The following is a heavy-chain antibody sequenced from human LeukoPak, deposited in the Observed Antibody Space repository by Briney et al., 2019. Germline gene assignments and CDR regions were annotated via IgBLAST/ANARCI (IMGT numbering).Heavy chain of an antibody. Sequence: QSGGSLRLSCAASGFTFSSYAMSWVRQAPGKGLEWVSAISGSGGSTYYADSVKGRFTISRDNSKNTLYLQMNSLRAEDTAVYYCAKQGTGYYYDSSGYYHLPADAFDIWGQGTMVTVSS. J-gene: IGHJ3*02. D-gene: IGHD3-22*01. CDR1: GFTFSSYA. V-gene: IGHV3-23*01. CDR2: ISGSGGST. CDR3: AKQGTGYYYDSSGYYHLPADAFDI.